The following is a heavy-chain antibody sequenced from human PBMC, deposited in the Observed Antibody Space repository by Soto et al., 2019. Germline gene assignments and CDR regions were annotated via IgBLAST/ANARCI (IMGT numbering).Heavy chain of an antibody. Sequence: ASVKVSCKASGGTFSSYTISWVRQAPGQGLEWMGRIIPILGIANYAQKFQGRVTITADKSTSTAYMELSSLRSEDTAVYYCARGVKDYGDSNWFDPWGQGTLVTVSS. CDR3: ARGVKDYGDSNWFDP. J-gene: IGHJ5*02. CDR1: GGTFSSYT. D-gene: IGHD4-17*01. CDR2: IIPILGIA. V-gene: IGHV1-69*02.